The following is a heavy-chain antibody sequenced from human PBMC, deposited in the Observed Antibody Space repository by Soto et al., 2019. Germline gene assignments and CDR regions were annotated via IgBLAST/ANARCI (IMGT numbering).Heavy chain of an antibody. CDR1: GFTFDDYA. V-gene: IGHV3-9*01. CDR3: AKDLGITGTTPFDY. CDR2: ISWNSGSI. J-gene: IGHJ4*02. D-gene: IGHD1-20*01. Sequence: EVQLVESGGGLVQPGRSLRLSCAASGFTFDDYAMHWVRQAPGKGLEWVSGISWNSGSIGYADSVKGRFTISRDNAKNSLYLQMNSLRAEDTALYYCAKDLGITGTTPFDYWGQGTLVTVSS.